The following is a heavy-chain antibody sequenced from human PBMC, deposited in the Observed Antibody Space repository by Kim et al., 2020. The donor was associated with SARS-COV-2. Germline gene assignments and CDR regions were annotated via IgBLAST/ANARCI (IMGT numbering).Heavy chain of an antibody. CDR2: ISAYNGNT. CDR1: GYTFTSYG. J-gene: IGHJ6*02. Sequence: ASVKVSCKASGYTFTSYGISWVRQAPGQGLEWMGWISAYNGNTNYAQKLQGRVTMTTDTSTSTAYMELRSLRSDDTAVYYCAREIAVAGRDYYYYYGMDVWGQGTTVTVSS. D-gene: IGHD6-19*01. CDR3: AREIAVAGRDYYYYYGMDV. V-gene: IGHV1-18*04.